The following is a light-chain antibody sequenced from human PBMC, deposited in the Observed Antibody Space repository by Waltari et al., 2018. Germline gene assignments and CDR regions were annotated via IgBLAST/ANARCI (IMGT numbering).Light chain of an antibody. J-gene: IGLJ3*02. Sequence: QSALTQPASVSGSPGQSITISCTGTSSDAGGYNYVFWYQQHPGKAPKLMIYAVSNRPSGVSNRFSGSKSGNTASLTISGLQAEDEADYYCSSYTSSSTRVFGGGTKLTVL. CDR2: AVS. CDR3: SSYTSSSTRV. CDR1: SSDAGGYNY. V-gene: IGLV2-14*01.